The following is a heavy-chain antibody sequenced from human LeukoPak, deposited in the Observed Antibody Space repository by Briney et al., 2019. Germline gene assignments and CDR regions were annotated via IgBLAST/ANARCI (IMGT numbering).Heavy chain of an antibody. V-gene: IGHV3-23*01. D-gene: IGHD4-11*01. J-gene: IGHJ6*03. CDR1: GFTLGNYG. Sequence: PGGSLRLSCAASGFTLGNYGMSWVRQAPGKRLEWVSAIHGNGGRGVTTFYADSVKGRFTISRDNSKNTLYLQMNRLRVEDTAVYYCAGDYPLYYYYLDVWGKGTTVTVSS. CDR2: IHGNGGRGVTT. CDR3: AGDYPLYYYYLDV.